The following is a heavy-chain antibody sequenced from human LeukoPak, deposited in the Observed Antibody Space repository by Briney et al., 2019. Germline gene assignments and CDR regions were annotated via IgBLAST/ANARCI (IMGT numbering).Heavy chain of an antibody. CDR2: IKQDGSEK. J-gene: IGHJ4*02. CDR1: GFTFSSYW. V-gene: IGHV3-7*01. Sequence: GGSLRLSCAASGFTFSSYWMSWVRQAPGKGLEWVANIKQDGSEKYYVDSVKGRFTISRDNAKNSLYLQMNSLRAEDTAVYYCASGLCSSTSCYAPFDYWGQGTLVTVSS. D-gene: IGHD2-2*01. CDR3: ASGLCSSTSCYAPFDY.